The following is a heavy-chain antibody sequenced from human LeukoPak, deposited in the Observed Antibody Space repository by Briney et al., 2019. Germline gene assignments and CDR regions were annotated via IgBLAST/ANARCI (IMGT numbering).Heavy chain of an antibody. Sequence: SETLSLTRTVSGGSTSSYYWSWIRQPPGKGLEWIGYIYYSGSTNYNPSLKSRVTISVDTSKNQFSLKLSSVTAADTAVYYCARDLSGDMVRGERWFDPWGQGTLVTVSS. CDR1: GGSTSSYY. V-gene: IGHV4-59*01. J-gene: IGHJ5*02. D-gene: IGHD3-10*01. CDR3: ARDLSGDMVRGERWFDP. CDR2: IYYSGST.